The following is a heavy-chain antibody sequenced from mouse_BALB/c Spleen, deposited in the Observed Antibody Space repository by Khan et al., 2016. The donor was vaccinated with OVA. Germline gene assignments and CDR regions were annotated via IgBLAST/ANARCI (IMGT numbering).Heavy chain of an antibody. CDR2: ISSGGDNT. Sequence: EVELVESGGGLVKPGGSLKLSCAASGFTFSSFTMSWVRQTPEKRLEWVASISSGGDNTYYPDSVNGRFTISRDNAKNNLYLQMSSLRSEDTALYYCARSNYGPFAYWGQGTLVTVSA. J-gene: IGHJ3*01. V-gene: IGHV5-9*03. D-gene: IGHD1-1*02. CDR3: ARSNYGPFAY. CDR1: GFTFSSFT.